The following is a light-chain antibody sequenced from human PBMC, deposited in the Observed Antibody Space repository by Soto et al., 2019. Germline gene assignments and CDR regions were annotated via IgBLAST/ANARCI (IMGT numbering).Light chain of an antibody. CDR3: QQYGSLLT. CDR2: GAS. V-gene: IGKV3-20*01. CDR1: QSVSSSY. J-gene: IGKJ4*01. Sequence: EIVLTQSPGTLSLSPGERATLSCRASQSVSSSYLGWYQQKPGQAPRLLIYGASSRATGIPDRFSGSGSGTDCTLTISRLEPEDFAVYYCQQYGSLLTFGGGTKVEIK.